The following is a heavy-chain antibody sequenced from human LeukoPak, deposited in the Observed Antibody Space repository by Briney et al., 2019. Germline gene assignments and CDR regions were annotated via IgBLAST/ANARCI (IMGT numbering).Heavy chain of an antibody. CDR3: AKDYWGDYSNYGVFDY. Sequence: PGGSLRLSCAASGFTFSSYAMSWVRQAPGMGLEWVSAISGSGGSTYYADSVKGRFAISRDNSKNTLYLQMNSLRAEDTAVYYCAKDYWGDYSNYGVFDYWGQGTLVTVSS. CDR2: ISGSGGST. CDR1: GFTFSSYA. V-gene: IGHV3-23*01. J-gene: IGHJ4*02. D-gene: IGHD4-11*01.